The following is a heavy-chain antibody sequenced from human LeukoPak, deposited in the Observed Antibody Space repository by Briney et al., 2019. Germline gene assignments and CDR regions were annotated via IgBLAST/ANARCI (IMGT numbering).Heavy chain of an antibody. CDR2: IYYSGST. D-gene: IGHD3-10*01. Sequence: SETLSLTCTVSGGSISSGGHYWSWIRQHPGKGLEWIGYIYYSGSTYYNPSLKSRVTISVDTSKNQFSLKLSSVTAADTAVYYCARDHRAMVRGRPFEWFDPWGQGTLVTVSS. CDR3: ARDHRAMVRGRPFEWFDP. V-gene: IGHV4-31*03. CDR1: GGSISSGGHY. J-gene: IGHJ5*02.